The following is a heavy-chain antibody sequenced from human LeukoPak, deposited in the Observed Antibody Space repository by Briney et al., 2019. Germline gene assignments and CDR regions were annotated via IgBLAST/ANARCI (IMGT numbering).Heavy chain of an antibody. CDR3: ARAGSHWHYVY. D-gene: IGHD3-10*01. CDR2: IKQDGSER. Sequence: GGSLRLSCAASGFTFSGFSMSWVRQSPTKGLEWVANIKQDGSERYYVDPVKGRFTISRDNAKNSLSLQMNNLRVEDTAVYYCARAGSHWHYVYWGQGTVVTVSS. J-gene: IGHJ4*02. V-gene: IGHV3-7*01. CDR1: GFTFSGFS.